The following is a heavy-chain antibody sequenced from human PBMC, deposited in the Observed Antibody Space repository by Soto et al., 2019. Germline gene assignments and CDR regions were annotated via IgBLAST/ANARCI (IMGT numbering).Heavy chain of an antibody. J-gene: IGHJ5*02. V-gene: IGHV4-34*01. Sequence: SETLSLTCAVYGGSFSGYYWSWIRQPPGKGLEWIGEINHSGSTNYNPSLKSRVTISVDTSKNQFSLKLSSVTAADTAVYYCARGRGMDFWSGYYGSWFDPWGQGTLVTFSS. CDR3: ARGRGMDFWSGYYGSWFDP. D-gene: IGHD3-3*01. CDR2: INHSGST. CDR1: GGSFSGYY.